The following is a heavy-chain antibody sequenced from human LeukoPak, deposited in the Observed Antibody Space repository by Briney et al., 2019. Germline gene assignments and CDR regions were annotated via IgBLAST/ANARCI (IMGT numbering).Heavy chain of an antibody. Sequence: GRSLRLSCAASGFTFSSYSMNWVRQAPGKGLEWVSSISSSSSYIYYADSVKGRFTISRDNAKNSLYLQMNSLRAEDTAVYYCARDRFGDTAMVTGNWFDPWGQGTLVTVSS. V-gene: IGHV3-21*01. CDR3: ARDRFGDTAMVTGNWFDP. CDR1: GFTFSSYS. CDR2: ISSSSSYI. J-gene: IGHJ5*02. D-gene: IGHD5-18*01.